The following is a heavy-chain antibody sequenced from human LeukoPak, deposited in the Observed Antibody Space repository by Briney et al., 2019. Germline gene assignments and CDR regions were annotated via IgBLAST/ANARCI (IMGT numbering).Heavy chain of an antibody. CDR1: GGTFSSYA. Sequence: ASVKVACKASGGTFSSYAISWVRQAPGHGLEWMGGIIPIVGTANYAQKFQGRVTITADESTSTAYMELSSLRSEDTAVYYCALRLGELSLGDYWGQGTLVSVSS. D-gene: IGHD3-16*02. CDR2: IIPIVGTA. V-gene: IGHV1-69*13. CDR3: ALRLGELSLGDY. J-gene: IGHJ4*02.